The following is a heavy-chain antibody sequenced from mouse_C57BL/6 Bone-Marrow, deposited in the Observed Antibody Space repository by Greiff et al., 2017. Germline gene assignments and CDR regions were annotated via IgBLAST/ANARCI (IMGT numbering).Heavy chain of an antibody. J-gene: IGHJ2*01. CDR1: GFNIKDDY. Sequence: VQLQQSGAELVRPGASVKLSCTASGFNIKDDYMHWVKQRPEQGLEWIGWIDPENGDTEYASKFQGKATITADTSSNPAYLQLSSLTSEDTAFYYCTSYYYGSSYFDYWGQGTTLTVSS. D-gene: IGHD1-1*01. CDR2: IDPENGDT. V-gene: IGHV14-4*01. CDR3: TSYYYGSSYFDY.